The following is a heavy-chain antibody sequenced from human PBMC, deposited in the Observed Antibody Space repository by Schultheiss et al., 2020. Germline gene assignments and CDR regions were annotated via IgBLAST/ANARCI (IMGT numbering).Heavy chain of an antibody. V-gene: IGHV1-2*02. J-gene: IGHJ6*03. CDR3: ARAPDYGDYVGDYYYYYYMDV. CDR1: GYTFTGYY. CDR2: INPNSGGT. Sequence: ASVKVSCKASGYTFTGYYMHWVRQAPGQGLEWMGWINPNSGGTNYAQKFQGRVTITADESTSTAYMELSSLRSEDTAVYYCARAPDYGDYVGDYYYYYYMDVWGKGTTVTVSS. D-gene: IGHD4-17*01.